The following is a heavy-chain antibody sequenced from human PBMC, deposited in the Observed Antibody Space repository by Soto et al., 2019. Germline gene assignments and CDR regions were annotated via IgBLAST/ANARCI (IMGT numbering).Heavy chain of an antibody. D-gene: IGHD2-15*01. CDR2: ISASTRNT. J-gene: IGHJ2*01. V-gene: IGHV1-18*01. CDR3: VRCYCSVGGCYACWHFDL. CDR1: GYTFSDYA. Sequence: QVQLVQSGGEVKKPGASVKVSCQASGYTFSDYAISWVRQAPGQGLEWMGWISASTRNTDQAQNFQGRVILTLDTFTNTAYRELRSWRSDDTAVYYCVRCYCSVGGCYACWHFDLWGRGTLVTVSS.